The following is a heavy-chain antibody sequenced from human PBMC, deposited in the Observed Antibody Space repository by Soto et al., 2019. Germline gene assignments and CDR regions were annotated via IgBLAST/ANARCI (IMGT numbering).Heavy chain of an antibody. Sequence: QVQLVQSGAEVKKPGSSVKVSCKASGGTFSSYTISWVRQAPGQGLEWMGRIIPILGIANYAQKFQGRVTITADKSTSTAYMELGSRRSEETAVYYCAMDTGQRTEIEGYYYYGMDVWGQGTTVTVSS. J-gene: IGHJ6*02. D-gene: IGHD5-18*01. V-gene: IGHV1-69*02. CDR1: GGTFSSYT. CDR3: AMDTGQRTEIEGYYYYGMDV. CDR2: IIPILGIA.